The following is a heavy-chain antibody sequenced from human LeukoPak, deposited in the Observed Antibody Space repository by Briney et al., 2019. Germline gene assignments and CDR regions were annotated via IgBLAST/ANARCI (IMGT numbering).Heavy chain of an antibody. CDR3: TTDTNGYSSSR. V-gene: IGHV3-7*03. CDR2: IKQAGSEN. D-gene: IGHD6-13*01. Sequence: PGGSLRLSCAASGLIFSSYWMTWVRQAPGKGLEWVANIKQAGSENSYVDSVMGRFTISRDNAKNSLSLQINSLKTEDTAVYYCTTDTNGYSSSRWGQGTLVTVSS. J-gene: IGHJ4*02. CDR1: GLIFSSYW.